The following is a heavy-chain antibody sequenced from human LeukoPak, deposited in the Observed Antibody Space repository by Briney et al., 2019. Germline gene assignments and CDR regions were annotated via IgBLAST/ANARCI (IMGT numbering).Heavy chain of an antibody. J-gene: IGHJ5*02. D-gene: IGHD4-17*01. CDR3: ARDHGDYGGNWFDP. Sequence: GGSLRLSCAASGFTFSSYWMSWVRQAPGKALEWVANIKQDGSEKYYVDSVKGRFTISRDNAKNSLYLQMNSLRAEDTAVYYCARDHGDYGGNWFDPWGQGTLVTVSS. CDR1: GFTFSSYW. V-gene: IGHV3-7*01. CDR2: IKQDGSEK.